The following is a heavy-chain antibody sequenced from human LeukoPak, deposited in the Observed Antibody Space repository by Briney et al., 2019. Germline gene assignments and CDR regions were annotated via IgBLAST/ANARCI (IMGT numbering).Heavy chain of an antibody. CDR3: ARDCGGDCYSFGLAYGMDV. Sequence: SETLSLTCTVSGGSINNGGYYWSWIRQHPGKGLEWIGYIYYSGSSYYNPSLKSRVTISVDTSKNQFSLKLSSVTAADTAVYYCARDCGGDCYSFGLAYGMDVWGQGTTVTVSS. CDR2: IYYSGSS. CDR1: GGSINNGGYY. V-gene: IGHV4-61*08. D-gene: IGHD2-21*02. J-gene: IGHJ6*02.